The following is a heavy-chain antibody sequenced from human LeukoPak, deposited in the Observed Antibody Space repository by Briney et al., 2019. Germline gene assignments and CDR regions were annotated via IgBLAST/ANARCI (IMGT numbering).Heavy chain of an antibody. J-gene: IGHJ1*01. Sequence: SETLSLTCTVSGGSITTHYWSWIRQPPGKGLEWIGYLYYSGSTTYSPSLKSRVTMLVDTSKSQFSLKLSSVTAADTAIYYCARVRGTFETDWGQGTLVTVSS. D-gene: IGHD2/OR15-2a*01. CDR2: LYYSGST. CDR1: GGSITTHY. CDR3: ARVRGTFETD. V-gene: IGHV4-59*11.